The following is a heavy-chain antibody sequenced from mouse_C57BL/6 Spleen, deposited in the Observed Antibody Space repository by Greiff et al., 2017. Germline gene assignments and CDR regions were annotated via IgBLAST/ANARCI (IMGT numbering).Heavy chain of an antibody. CDR2: IDPEDGET. CDR3: ARRGYGSSYWYFDV. D-gene: IGHD1-1*01. J-gene: IGHJ1*03. CDR1: GFNIKDYY. Sequence: VQLQQSGAELVKPGASVKLSCTASGFNIKDYYMHWVKQRTEQGLEWIGRIDPEDGETKYAPKFQGKATITADTSSNTASLQLSSLTSEDTAVYYCARRGYGSSYWYFDVWGTGTTVTVSS. V-gene: IGHV14-2*01.